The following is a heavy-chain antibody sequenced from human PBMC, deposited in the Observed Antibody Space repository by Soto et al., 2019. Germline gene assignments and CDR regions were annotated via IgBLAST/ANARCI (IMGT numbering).Heavy chain of an antibody. V-gene: IGHV3-11*01. Sequence: PRLSFAASGFTFTDYYMSWTRQAPGKGLEWVSYISSIAGTIYYADSVKGRFTISRDNAKNSLYLQMNSLRAEDTAVYYCVRTTVRRYFDYWGQGTLVTVSS. J-gene: IGHJ4*02. CDR3: VRTTVRRYFDY. CDR2: ISSIAGTI. CDR1: GFTFTDYY. D-gene: IGHD4-4*01.